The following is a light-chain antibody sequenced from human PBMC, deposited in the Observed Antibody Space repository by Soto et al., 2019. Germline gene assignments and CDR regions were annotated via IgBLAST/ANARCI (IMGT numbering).Light chain of an antibody. CDR3: QQYGSSQIT. Sequence: EIVMTQSPATLSVSPGERATLSCRASQSVSSNLAWYQQKPGQAPRLLIYGASTRATGTPARFSGSGSGTEFTLTISSLQSEDFAVYYCQQYGSSQITFGQGTRLEIK. CDR2: GAS. J-gene: IGKJ5*01. CDR1: QSVSSN. V-gene: IGKV3D-15*01.